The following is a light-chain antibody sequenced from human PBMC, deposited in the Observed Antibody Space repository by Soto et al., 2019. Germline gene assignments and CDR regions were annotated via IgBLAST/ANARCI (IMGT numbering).Light chain of an antibody. Sequence: EMVLLQPPPTLSGAAGERATLSFRASQSVSSSLAWYQQKPGQAPRLLIYGASTRATGIPARFSGSGSGTEFTLTISSLQSEDFAVYYCQQYNNLPFTFGPGTKVDNK. CDR2: GAS. V-gene: IGKV3-15*01. CDR1: QSVSSS. J-gene: IGKJ3*01. CDR3: QQYNNLPFT.